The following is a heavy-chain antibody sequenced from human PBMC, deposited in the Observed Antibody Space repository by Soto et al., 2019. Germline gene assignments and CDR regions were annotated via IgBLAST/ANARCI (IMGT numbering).Heavy chain of an antibody. J-gene: IGHJ4*02. CDR1: GFTFSDHP. V-gene: IGHV3-30*04. CDR2: ISYDGRVK. D-gene: IGHD1-26*01. Sequence: QVQLVESGGGVVQPGRSLSLSCAASGFTFSDHPMHWVRQAPGKGLEWVAVISYDGRVKYYVDSVKGRFTISRDDSKNMLYLQMNSLRVDDTAVYYCARDFIVGAPDYFDYWGQGTLVTVSS. CDR3: ARDFIVGAPDYFDY.